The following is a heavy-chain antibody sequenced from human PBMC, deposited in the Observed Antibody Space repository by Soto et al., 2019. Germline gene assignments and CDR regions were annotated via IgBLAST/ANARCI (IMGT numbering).Heavy chain of an antibody. CDR2: TYYRSKWYN. J-gene: IGHJ6*02. D-gene: IGHD6-13*01. CDR1: GDTVASNMAA. V-gene: IGHV6-1*01. CDR3: TRVRYSSKAYYYYGMVV. Sequence: PSQTLALTCAISGDTVASNMAACDWIRQSPSRGLEWLGRTYYRSKWYNDYAVSVKSRITINSDTSKSQFSLHLNSVSPEDTAVYYCTRVRYSSKAYYYYGMVVWGQGTTVTVSS.